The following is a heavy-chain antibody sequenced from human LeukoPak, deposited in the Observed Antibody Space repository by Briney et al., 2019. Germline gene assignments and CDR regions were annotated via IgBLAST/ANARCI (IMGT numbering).Heavy chain of an antibody. CDR1: GFTFSSYS. J-gene: IGHJ4*02. V-gene: IGHV3-48*02. Sequence: PGGSLRLSCAASGFTFSSYSMNWVRQAPGKGLEWVSYISSSSSTIYYADSVKGRFTISRDNAKNSLYLQMNSLRDEDTAVYYCARGRQPGYYYDSSGYLSYWGQGTLVTVSS. CDR3: ARGRQPGYYYDSSGYLSY. D-gene: IGHD3-22*01. CDR2: ISSSSSTI.